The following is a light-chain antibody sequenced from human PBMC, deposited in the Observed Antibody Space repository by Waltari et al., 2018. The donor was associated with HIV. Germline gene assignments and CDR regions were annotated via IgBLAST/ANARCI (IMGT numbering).Light chain of an antibody. CDR1: GFDIGQNS. Sequence: QFVLTQPPSVSAAPGQRVTISCSASGFDIGQNSFSWYQQVSGRAPKVVIFDNTVRPSGIPDRFSASRSGTSATLAIAGLQTGDEADFYCGAWDKSLTTFLFGSGTKVTVL. V-gene: IGLV1-51*01. CDR3: GAWDKSLTTFL. J-gene: IGLJ1*01. CDR2: DNT.